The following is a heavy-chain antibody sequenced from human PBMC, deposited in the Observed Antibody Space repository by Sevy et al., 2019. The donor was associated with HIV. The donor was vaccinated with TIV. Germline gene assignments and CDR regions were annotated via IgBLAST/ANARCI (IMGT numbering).Heavy chain of an antibody. CDR3: ARDQHDYGGNVRTGWFDP. CDR1: GFTFSSYD. V-gene: IGHV3-30-3*01. J-gene: IGHJ5*02. CDR2: ISYDGSKK. D-gene: IGHD4-17*01. Sequence: GGFLRLSCAASGFTFSSYDMHWVRQAPGKGLEWVAGISYDGSKKYYADFVKGRFTVSRDNSKKMLFLQMSGLRTEDTAVFYCARDQHDYGGNVRTGWFDPWGQGTLVTVSS.